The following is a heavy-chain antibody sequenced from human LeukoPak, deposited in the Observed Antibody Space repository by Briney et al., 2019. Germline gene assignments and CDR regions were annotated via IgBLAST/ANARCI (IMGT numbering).Heavy chain of an antibody. Sequence: PGGSLRLSCAASGFTFSSYSMNWVRQAPGKGLEWVSSINSSSSYIYYADSVKDRFTISRDNAKNSLYLQMNSLRAEDTAVYYCARDGIVVVPAAIPGDYYYYMDVWGKGTTVTVSS. CDR3: ARDGIVVVPAAIPGDYYYYMDV. V-gene: IGHV3-21*01. D-gene: IGHD2-2*02. CDR1: GFTFSSYS. CDR2: INSSSSYI. J-gene: IGHJ6*03.